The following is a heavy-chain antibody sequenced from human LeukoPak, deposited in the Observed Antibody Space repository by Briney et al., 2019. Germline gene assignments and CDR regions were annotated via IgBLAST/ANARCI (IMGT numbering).Heavy chain of an antibody. D-gene: IGHD6-13*01. CDR2: INPNSGAT. CDR1: GYTFTSYA. CDR3: ARDPAGGAAEFDY. Sequence: GASVKVSCKASGYTFTSYAMNWVRQAPGQGLEWMGWINPNSGATNYAQKFQGRVTMTRDTSISTASMELSSLKPDDTAVYYCARDPAGGAAEFDYWGQGTLVTVSS. V-gene: IGHV1-2*02. J-gene: IGHJ4*02.